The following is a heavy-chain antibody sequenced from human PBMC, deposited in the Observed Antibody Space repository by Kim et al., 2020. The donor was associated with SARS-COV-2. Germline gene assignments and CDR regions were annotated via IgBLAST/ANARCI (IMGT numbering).Heavy chain of an antibody. CDR1: GGSISSSSYY. CDR2: IYYSGST. J-gene: IGHJ6*02. V-gene: IGHV4-39*01. D-gene: IGHD5-12*01. CDR3: ARSGGGGYFGVYYYGMDV. Sequence: SETLSLTCTVSGGSISSSSYYWGWIRQPPGKGLEWIGSIYYSGSTYYNPSLKSRVIISVDTSKNQFSLKLSSVTAADTAVYYWARSGGGGYFGVYYYGMDVWGPGTPVTASS.